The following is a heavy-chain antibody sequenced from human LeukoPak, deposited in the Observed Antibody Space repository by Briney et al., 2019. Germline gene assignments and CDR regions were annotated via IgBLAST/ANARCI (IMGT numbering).Heavy chain of an antibody. V-gene: IGHV1-8*01. CDR1: GYTFTSYD. CDR3: ARDPRTRRGYEDY. CDR2: MNPNSGNT. D-gene: IGHD5-12*01. Sequence: ASVKVSCKASGYTFTSYDINWVRQATGQGLEWMGWMNPNSGNTGYAQKFQGRVTMTRNTSISTAYMELSSLRSEDTAVYYCARDPRTRRGYEDYWGQGTLVTVSS. J-gene: IGHJ4*02.